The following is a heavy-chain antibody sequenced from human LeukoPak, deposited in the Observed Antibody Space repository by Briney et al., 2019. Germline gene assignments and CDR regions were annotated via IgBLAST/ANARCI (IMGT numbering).Heavy chain of an antibody. J-gene: IGHJ4*02. V-gene: IGHV1-2*02. Sequence: ASVKVSCKASGYTFTGYYMHWVRQAPGQGLEWMGWINPNSGGTNYAQKFQGRVTMTRDTSISTAYMELSRLRSDDTAVYYCARRPIVREEGLDYWGQGTLVTVSS. CDR1: GYTFTGYY. CDR3: ARRPIVREEGLDY. CDR2: INPNSGGT. D-gene: IGHD3-10*01.